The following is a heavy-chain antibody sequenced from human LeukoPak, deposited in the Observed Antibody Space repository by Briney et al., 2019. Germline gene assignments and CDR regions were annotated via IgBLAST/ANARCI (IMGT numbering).Heavy chain of an antibody. D-gene: IGHD6-6*01. Sequence: KPSETLSLTCTVSGGSMSSYYWSWMRQPPGKGLEWIANIYYTGSSNNNPSLRSRVTISVDTSKNQFSLPLGSVTAADTAVYYCARRSTLENFFDYWGQGTLVTVSS. CDR3: ARRSTLENFFDY. J-gene: IGHJ4*02. CDR1: GGSMSSYY. V-gene: IGHV4-59*08. CDR2: IYYTGSS.